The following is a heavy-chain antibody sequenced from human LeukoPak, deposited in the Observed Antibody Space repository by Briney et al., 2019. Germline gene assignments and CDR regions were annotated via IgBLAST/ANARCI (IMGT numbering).Heavy chain of an antibody. Sequence: ASVKVSCKASGYTFTGYYMHWVRQATGQGLEWMGWMNPNSGNTGYAQKFQGRVTITRNTSISTAYMELSSLRSEDTAVYYCARGYSSSWYYYYYYMDVWGKGTTVTVSS. V-gene: IGHV1-8*03. CDR1: GYTFTGYY. CDR3: ARGYSSSWYYYYYYMDV. D-gene: IGHD6-6*01. J-gene: IGHJ6*03. CDR2: MNPNSGNT.